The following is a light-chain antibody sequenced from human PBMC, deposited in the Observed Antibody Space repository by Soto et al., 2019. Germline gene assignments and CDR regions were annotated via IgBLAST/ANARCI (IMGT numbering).Light chain of an antibody. Sequence: QSVLTQPPSASGSPGQSVTISCTGTKNDIGVYDFVSWYQHHPGKAPRLIIYEVVQRPSGVPDRFSGSKSSNTASLTVSGLQAEDEADYYCSSYAGSNNFVFGTGTKVTVL. J-gene: IGLJ1*01. V-gene: IGLV2-8*01. CDR2: EVV. CDR3: SSYAGSNNFV. CDR1: KNDIGVYDF.